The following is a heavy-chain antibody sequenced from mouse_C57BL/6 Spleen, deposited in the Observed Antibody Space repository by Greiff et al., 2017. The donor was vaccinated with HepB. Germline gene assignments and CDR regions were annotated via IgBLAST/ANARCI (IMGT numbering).Heavy chain of an antibody. Sequence: DVKLQESGPELVKPGASVKIPCKASGYTFTDYNMDWVKQSHGKSLEWIGDINPNNGGTIYNQKFKGKATLTVDKSSSTAYMERRSLTSEDTAVYYCARSAYDGYPAWFAYWGQGTLVTVSA. CDR3: ARSAYDGYPAWFAY. V-gene: IGHV1-18*01. D-gene: IGHD2-3*01. J-gene: IGHJ3*01. CDR1: GYTFTDYN. CDR2: INPNNGGT.